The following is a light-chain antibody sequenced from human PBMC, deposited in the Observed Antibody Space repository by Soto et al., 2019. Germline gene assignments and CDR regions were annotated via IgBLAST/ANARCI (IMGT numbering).Light chain of an antibody. J-gene: IGLJ2*01. CDR2: DVS. V-gene: IGLV2-14*01. CDR3: SSYTSSSTVV. CDR1: SGDVGGYNY. Sequence: QSALTQPASVSGSPGQSIAISYTGTSGDVGGYNYVSWYQQHPGKAPKLMIYDVSNRPSGVSNRFSGSKSGNTASLTISGLQTEDEADYYCSSYTSSSTVVFGGGTQLTVL.